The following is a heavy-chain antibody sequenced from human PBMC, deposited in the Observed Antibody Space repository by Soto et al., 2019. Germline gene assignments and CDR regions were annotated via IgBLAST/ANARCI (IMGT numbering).Heavy chain of an antibody. CDR1: GFTFSSYT. J-gene: IGHJ4*02. Sequence: EVQLVESGGGLVKPGGSLRLSCAASGFTFSSYTMNWVRQAPGKGLEWVSSISGSSSYIYYADSVKGRFTISGDNAKNSLYLQMSSLSAEDTAVYYCARGRKQADYWGQGTLVTVSS. CDR2: ISGSSSYI. D-gene: IGHD6-13*01. V-gene: IGHV3-21*02. CDR3: ARGRKQADY.